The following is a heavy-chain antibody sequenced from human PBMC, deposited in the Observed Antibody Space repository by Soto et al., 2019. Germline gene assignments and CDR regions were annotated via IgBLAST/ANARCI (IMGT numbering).Heavy chain of an antibody. CDR3: VRQAGCESTPGDDY. V-gene: IGHV1-8*01. J-gene: IGHJ4*02. D-gene: IGHD2-15*01. Sequence: QVQLVQSGAEVRKPGASVRVSCKASGYTFDAFDIHWVRQATGQGLELMGWMNPYTGETAYTQTFRGRVSMTRDTSVSTAYMELTSLTSEDSAIYFCVRQAGCESTPGDDYLGQGTLVTVSS. CDR2: MNPYTGET. CDR1: GYTFDAFD.